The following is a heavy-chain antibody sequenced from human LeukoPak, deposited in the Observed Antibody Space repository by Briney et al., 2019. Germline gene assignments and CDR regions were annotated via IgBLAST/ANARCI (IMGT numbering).Heavy chain of an antibody. CDR3: AREATWGQWYFDH. Sequence: GTSLRLSCVASGFSFSNHGMHWVRQAPGKGLEWVSVIASDGGAKFYADSVKGRFTLSRDNPKNMFFLQMNLLTVGDTAIYYCAREATWGQWYFDHWGQGTPVTVSS. D-gene: IGHD6-19*01. J-gene: IGHJ4*02. CDR2: IASDGGAK. CDR1: GFSFSNHG. V-gene: IGHV3-30*03.